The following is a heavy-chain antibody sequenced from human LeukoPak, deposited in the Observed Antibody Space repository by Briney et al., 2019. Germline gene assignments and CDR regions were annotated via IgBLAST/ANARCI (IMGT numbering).Heavy chain of an antibody. CDR1: GGTFSSYA. CDR2: ISAYNGNT. Sequence: GASVKVSCKASGGTFSSYAISWVRQAPGQGLEWMGWISAYNGNTNYAQKLQGRVTMTTDTSTSTAYMELRSLRSDDTAVYYCARVSDYYDSSGYSYYFDYWGQGTLVTVSS. CDR3: ARVSDYYDSSGYSYYFDY. D-gene: IGHD3-22*01. V-gene: IGHV1-18*01. J-gene: IGHJ4*02.